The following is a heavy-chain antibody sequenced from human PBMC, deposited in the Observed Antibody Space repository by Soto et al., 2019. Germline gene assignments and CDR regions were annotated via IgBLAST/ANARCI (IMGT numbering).Heavy chain of an antibody. V-gene: IGHV1-69*04. CDR3: AKDDGAGFKS. D-gene: IGHD1-26*01. J-gene: IGHJ4*02. Sequence: QVNLVQSGTEMKKPGSSVMVSCKVSGGDLSNSGISWVRQAPGQGLEWMGGIFPLLAMVDYSQKFQGRVTISADESTNTAYMALGSLRPEDTAVDWCAKDDGAGFKSWGQGTLVIVSS. CDR2: IFPLLAMV. CDR1: GGDLSNSG.